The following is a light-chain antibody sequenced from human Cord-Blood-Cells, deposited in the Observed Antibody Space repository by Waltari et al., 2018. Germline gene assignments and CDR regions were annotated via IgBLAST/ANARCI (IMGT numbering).Light chain of an antibody. CDR1: QSLLHSDGKTY. CDR3: MQSIQLPYA. J-gene: IGKJ2*01. V-gene: IGKV2D-29*01. Sequence: DIVMTPTRHSLSVTPGQPASISCKYSQSLLHSDGKTYLRWYLPKPVQAPQLLVYGVSNRFYGVPDRFRGSGSGTDFTLKIRRVEAEDVGVYYCMQSIQLPYAFGQGTKREIK. CDR2: GVS.